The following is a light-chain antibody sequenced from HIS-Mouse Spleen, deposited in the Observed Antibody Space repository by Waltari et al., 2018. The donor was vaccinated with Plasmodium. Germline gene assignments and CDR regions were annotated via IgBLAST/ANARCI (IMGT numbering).Light chain of an antibody. CDR1: NIGSKN. CDR3: QVWDSSTV. J-gene: IGLJ3*02. CDR2: RVS. Sequence: SYELTQPLSVSVALGQTARITCGGNNIGSKNVHWYQQKPGQAPVLVIYRVSNRPDGNPERFSGSNAGNPGTLNNSRAQAGDGADYYCQVWDSSTVFGGGTKLTVL. V-gene: IGLV3-9*01.